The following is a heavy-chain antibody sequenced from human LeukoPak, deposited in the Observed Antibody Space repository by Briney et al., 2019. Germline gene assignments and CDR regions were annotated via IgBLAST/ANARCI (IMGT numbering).Heavy chain of an antibody. CDR2: IHYSGST. CDR1: GGSISSSSYY. CDR3: ARQGTMVRGVIRRVGWFDP. V-gene: IGHV4-39*01. D-gene: IGHD3-10*01. J-gene: IGHJ5*02. Sequence: PSETLSLTCTVSGGSISSSSYYWGWIRQPPGKGLEWIGSIHYSGSTYYNPSLKSRVTISVDTSKNQFSLKLSSVTAADTAVYYCARQGTMVRGVIRRVGWFDPWGQGTLVTVSS.